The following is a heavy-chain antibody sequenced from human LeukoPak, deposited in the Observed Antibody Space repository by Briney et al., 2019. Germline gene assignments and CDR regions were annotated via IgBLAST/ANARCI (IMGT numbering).Heavy chain of an antibody. Sequence: GGSLRLSCAASGFTFSSYVMSWVRQAPGKGLEWVSAISGSGGSTYYADSVKGRFTISRDNSKNTLYLQMNSLRAEDTAVYYCARGRGFGELSTRTDYWGQGTLVTVSS. V-gene: IGHV3-23*01. CDR1: GFTFSSYV. CDR2: ISGSGGST. D-gene: IGHD3-10*01. CDR3: ARGRGFGELSTRTDY. J-gene: IGHJ4*02.